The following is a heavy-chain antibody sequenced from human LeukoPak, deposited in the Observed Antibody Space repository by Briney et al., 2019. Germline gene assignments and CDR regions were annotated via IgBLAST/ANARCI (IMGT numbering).Heavy chain of an antibody. Sequence: GGSLRLSCAASGFTFSTYWMNWYRQAPEKGLEWVGNINQDASEINYVDSVRGRFTISRDNAKNSLHLQMNSLRAEDTAVYYCATDRDNSDWQKRFDSWGQGTLVTVTP. CDR3: ATDRDNSDWQKRFDS. CDR2: INQDASEI. V-gene: IGHV3-7*01. D-gene: IGHD2-21*02. CDR1: GFTFSTYW. J-gene: IGHJ4*02.